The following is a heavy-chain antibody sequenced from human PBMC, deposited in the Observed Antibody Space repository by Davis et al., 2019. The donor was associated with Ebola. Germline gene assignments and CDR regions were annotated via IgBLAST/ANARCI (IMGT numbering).Heavy chain of an antibody. CDR2: ISGNSRAI. CDR3: ARSSIAARPGYYYGMDV. V-gene: IGHV3-48*01. D-gene: IGHD6-6*01. CDR1: GFTFSGYS. J-gene: IGHJ6*02. Sequence: PGGSLRLSCAASGFTFSGYSMNWVRQAPGKGLEWVSYISGNSRAIYYADSVKGRFTISRDNAKNSLYLQMNSLRAEDTAVYYCARSSIAARPGYYYGMDVWGQGTTVTVSS.